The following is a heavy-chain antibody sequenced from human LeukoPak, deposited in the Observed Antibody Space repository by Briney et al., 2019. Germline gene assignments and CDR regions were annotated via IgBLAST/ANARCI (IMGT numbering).Heavy chain of an antibody. CDR3: AKDLRYCSGGSCYWPDGVFDY. Sequence: GGSLRLSCAASGFTVSSYGMHWVRQAPGKGLEWVAVISNDGSNKYYADSVKGRFTISRDNSKNTLYLQMNSLRAEDTAVYYCAKDLRYCSGGSCYWPDGVFDYWGQGTLVTVSS. D-gene: IGHD2-15*01. J-gene: IGHJ4*02. CDR2: ISNDGSNK. V-gene: IGHV3-30*18. CDR1: GFTVSSYG.